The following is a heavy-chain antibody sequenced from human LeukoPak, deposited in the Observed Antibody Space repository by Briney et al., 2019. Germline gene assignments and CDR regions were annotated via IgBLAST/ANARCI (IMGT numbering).Heavy chain of an antibody. CDR3: AKGRRTPLVGTITKSWFDY. CDR2: ISSSGRTI. CDR1: GFTFSDYY. Sequence: IPGESLRLSCAASGFTFSDYYMSWTRQAPGKGLEWVSYISSSGRTIYYADSVKGRFTISRDNAKNSLYLQMNSLRAEDTAVYYCAKGRRTPLVGTITKSWFDYWGQGTLVTVSS. D-gene: IGHD1-7*01. V-gene: IGHV3-11*01. J-gene: IGHJ4*02.